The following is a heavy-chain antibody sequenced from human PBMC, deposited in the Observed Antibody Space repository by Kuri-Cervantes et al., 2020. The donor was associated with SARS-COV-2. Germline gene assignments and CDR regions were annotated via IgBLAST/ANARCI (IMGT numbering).Heavy chain of an antibody. CDR1: GYSISSGYY. CDR2: IYHSGST. CDR3: ARQGGYSSSSLDY. V-gene: IGHV4-38-2*01. J-gene: IGHJ4*02. Sequence: GSLRLSCAVSGYSISSGYYWGWIRQPPGKGLEWIGSIYHSGSTHYKPSLKSRVTLSVDTSKNQFSLKLSSVTAADTAVYYCARQGGYSSSSLDYWGQGTLVTVSS. D-gene: IGHD6-6*01.